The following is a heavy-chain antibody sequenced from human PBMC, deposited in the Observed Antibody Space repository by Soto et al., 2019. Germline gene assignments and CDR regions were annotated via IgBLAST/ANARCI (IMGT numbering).Heavy chain of an antibody. CDR3: ARHSSSWPFLDY. D-gene: IGHD6-13*01. Sequence: PSETLSLTCTVSGGSIGNSYWSWIRQSPGKGLEWIGYIYYSRSSNYNPSLKSRVSISVDTSKNQFSLKLSSLTAADTAVYYCARHSSSWPFLDYWGQGTLVTVS. J-gene: IGHJ4*02. CDR1: GGSIGNSY. CDR2: IYYSRSS. V-gene: IGHV4-59*08.